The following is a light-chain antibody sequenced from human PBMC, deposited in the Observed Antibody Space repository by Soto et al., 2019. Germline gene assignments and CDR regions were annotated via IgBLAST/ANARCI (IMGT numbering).Light chain of an antibody. V-gene: IGKV3-15*01. CDR3: QQYNNWPPT. J-gene: IGKJ1*01. CDR2: EAS. Sequence: IVMTQSPDALSVSRGERATLSCRASQSLRTKLAWYQQKPGQAPRLLIHEASTRATGIPARFSGSGSGTEFTLTISSLQSEDFAVYYCQQYNNWPPTFGQGPQVEIK. CDR1: QSLRTK.